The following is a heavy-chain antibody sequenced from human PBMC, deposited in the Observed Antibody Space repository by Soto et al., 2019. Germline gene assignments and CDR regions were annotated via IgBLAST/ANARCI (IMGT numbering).Heavy chain of an antibody. CDR3: ARDLQNLAFDY. Sequence: GGSLRLSCSASGFTFSSYSMNWVRQAPGKGLEWVSSISSSSSYIYYADSVKGRFTISRDNAKNSLYLQMNSLRAEDTAVYYCARDLQNLAFDYWGQGTLVTVSS. J-gene: IGHJ4*02. CDR2: ISSSSSYI. CDR1: GFTFSSYS. V-gene: IGHV3-21*01.